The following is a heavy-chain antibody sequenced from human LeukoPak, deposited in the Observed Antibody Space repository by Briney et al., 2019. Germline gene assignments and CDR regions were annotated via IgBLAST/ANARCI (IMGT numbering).Heavy chain of an antibody. V-gene: IGHV3-23*01. Sequence: GGSLRLSCAASGFTFSSYGMNWVRQAPGKGLEWVSSVSGSGGSTYYGDAVKGRFTISRDNSKNTLYLQMNSLRAEDTAVYYCARGGGSGYYYPPFYWGQGTLVTVSS. CDR1: GFTFSSYG. J-gene: IGHJ4*02. CDR2: VSGSGGST. D-gene: IGHD3-22*01. CDR3: ARGGGSGYYYPPFY.